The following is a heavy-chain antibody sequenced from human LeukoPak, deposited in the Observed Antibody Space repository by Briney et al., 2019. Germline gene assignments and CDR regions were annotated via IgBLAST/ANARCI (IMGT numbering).Heavy chain of an antibody. J-gene: IGHJ4*02. CDR1: GGSIIDYH. Sequence: PSETLSLTCTVSGGSIIDYHWSWLRRSPGKGLEWIGYINYSGSTNSNPSLKSRVSLSLDISNNQCSLKLSSVTAADTAVYYCARGLSGNYRYYFDNWGQGTLVTVST. D-gene: IGHD1-26*01. CDR3: ARGLSGNYRYYFDN. V-gene: IGHV4-59*01. CDR2: INYSGST.